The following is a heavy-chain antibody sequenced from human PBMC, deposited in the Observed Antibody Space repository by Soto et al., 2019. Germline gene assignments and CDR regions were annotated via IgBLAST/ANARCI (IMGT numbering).Heavy chain of an antibody. CDR1: GGSFSGYY. V-gene: IGHV4-34*01. Sequence: QVQLQQWGAGLLKPSETLSLTCAVYGGSFSGYYWCWIRQPPGKGPEWIGEINPIGTTNYNPSLKSRVTISVDTAKNQFSLKLSSVTAADTAVYYCAEDSSGWYYYWGQGTLVTVSS. CDR3: AEDSSGWYYY. D-gene: IGHD6-19*01. CDR2: INPIGTT. J-gene: IGHJ4*02.